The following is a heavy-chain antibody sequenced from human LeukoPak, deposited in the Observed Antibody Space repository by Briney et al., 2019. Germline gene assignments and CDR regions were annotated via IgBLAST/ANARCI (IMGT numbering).Heavy chain of an antibody. CDR1: GFTFRRLA. J-gene: IGHJ4*02. CDR2: IWDDGGNK. V-gene: IGHV3-33*01. Sequence: GTSLRLSCAASGFTFRRLAIHCVRQAPGKGLEWVAVIWDDGGNKYYADSVMGRFTISRDNSKNTLYLQMNSLRAEDTAVYYCARDVQSQLRYFDWLLNSWGQGTMVTVSS. D-gene: IGHD3-9*01. CDR3: ARDVQSQLRYFDWLLNS.